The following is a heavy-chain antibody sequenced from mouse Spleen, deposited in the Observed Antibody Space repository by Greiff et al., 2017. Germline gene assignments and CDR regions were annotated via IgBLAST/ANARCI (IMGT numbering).Heavy chain of an antibody. CDR1: GFTFSSYA. D-gene: IGHD2-14*01. Sequence: EVKLVESGGGLVKLGGSLKLSCAASGFTFSSYAMSWVRQTPEKRLEWVATISSGGGNTYYPDSVKGRFTISRDNAKNTLYLQMSSLKSEDTAMYYCARDYRSFDYWGQGTTLTVSS. V-gene: IGHV5-9*04. J-gene: IGHJ2*01. CDR3: ARDYRSFDY. CDR2: ISSGGGNT.